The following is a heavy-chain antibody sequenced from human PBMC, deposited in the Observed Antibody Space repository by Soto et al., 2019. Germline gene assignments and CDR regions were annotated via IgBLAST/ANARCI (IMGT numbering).Heavy chain of an antibody. CDR2: IYYSGST. J-gene: IGHJ4*02. CDR1: GGSISSGNYY. Sequence: PSETLSLTCTVSGGSISSGNYYWSWIRQHPGKGLEWIGYIYYSGSTSYNPSLKSRVTISVDTSKNHFSLKLSSVTAADTAVYYCASQYYYDSSGSQTFDYWGQGTLVTVSS. CDR3: ASQYYYDSSGSQTFDY. V-gene: IGHV4-31*03. D-gene: IGHD3-22*01.